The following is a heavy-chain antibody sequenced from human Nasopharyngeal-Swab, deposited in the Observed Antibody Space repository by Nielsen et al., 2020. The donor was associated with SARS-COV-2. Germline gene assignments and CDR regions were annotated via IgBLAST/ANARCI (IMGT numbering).Heavy chain of an antibody. CDR2: ISGSGGSTI. D-gene: IGHD3-10*01. Sequence: WIRQPPGKGLEWVSAISGSGGSTIYYADSVKGRFTISRDNAKSSLYLQMNSLRAEDTAVYYCARDEGARVLWFGELSTYYYYGMDVWGQGTTVTVSS. V-gene: IGHV3-48*03. CDR3: ARDEGARVLWFGELSTYYYYGMDV. J-gene: IGHJ6*02.